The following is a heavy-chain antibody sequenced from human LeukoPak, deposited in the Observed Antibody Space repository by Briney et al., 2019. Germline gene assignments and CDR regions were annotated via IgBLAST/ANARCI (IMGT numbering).Heavy chain of an antibody. CDR2: IRYDGSNK. CDR3: ARDRTVGPVGVFDY. Sequence: GSLRLSCAASGFTFSSYGMHWVRQAPGKGLEWVAFIRYDGSNKYYADSVKGRFTTSRDNSKNTLYLQMNSLRAEDTAVYYCARDRTVGPVGVFDYWGQGTLVTVSS. CDR1: GFTFSSYG. D-gene: IGHD1-26*01. V-gene: IGHV3-30*02. J-gene: IGHJ4*02.